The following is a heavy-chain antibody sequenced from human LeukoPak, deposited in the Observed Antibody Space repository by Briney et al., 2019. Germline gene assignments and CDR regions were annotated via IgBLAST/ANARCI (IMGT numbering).Heavy chain of an antibody. CDR2: IFYSGNT. J-gene: IGHJ6*02. CDR1: GGSIVSSTNY. D-gene: IGHD3-3*01. V-gene: IGHV4-39*01. CDR3: TRHWSEFYNYGMGV. Sequence: SETLSLTCTVFGGSIVSSTNYWAWVRQPPGKGLEGIGSIFYSGNTHYNPSLKSRVTMSVDTSKNEFSLKLTSVTAADTAVYYCTRHWSEFYNYGMGVWGHGTTVTVSS.